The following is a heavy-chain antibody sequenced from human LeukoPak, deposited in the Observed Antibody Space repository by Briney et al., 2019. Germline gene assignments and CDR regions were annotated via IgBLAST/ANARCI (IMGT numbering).Heavy chain of an antibody. CDR3: AKDPEYSSGTDY. Sequence: GGSLRLSCAASRFTFSRSAMSWVRLAPGKGLEWVAGISGSGGSTYYADSVKGRFTISRDNSKNTLYLQMNSLRAEDTAVYYCAKDPEYSSGTDYWGQGTLVTVSS. CDR1: RFTFSRSA. D-gene: IGHD6-19*01. J-gene: IGHJ4*02. V-gene: IGHV3-23*01. CDR2: ISGSGGST.